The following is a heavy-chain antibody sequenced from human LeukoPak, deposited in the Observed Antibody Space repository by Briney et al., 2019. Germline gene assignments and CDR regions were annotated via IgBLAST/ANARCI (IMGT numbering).Heavy chain of an antibody. Sequence: GASLRLSCAASGFTFSSYAMSWVRQAPGKGLEWVSAISGSGGSTYYADSVKGRFTISRDNSKNTLYLQMNSLRAEDTAVYYCLIQLWPLDVWGQGTTVTVSS. CDR1: GFTFSSYA. CDR3: LIQLWPLDV. D-gene: IGHD5-18*01. CDR2: ISGSGGST. J-gene: IGHJ6*02. V-gene: IGHV3-23*01.